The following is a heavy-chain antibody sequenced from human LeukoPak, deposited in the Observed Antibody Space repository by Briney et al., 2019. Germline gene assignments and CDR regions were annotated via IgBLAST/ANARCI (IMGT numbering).Heavy chain of an antibody. CDR3: ARDGDNGWDFDC. D-gene: IGHD6-19*01. CDR2: VNGRGATI. V-gene: IGHV3-48*03. J-gene: IGHJ4*02. CDR1: GFNFNKYE. Sequence: PGGSLRLSCAASGFNFNKYEMNWVRQAPGKGLEGTSYVNGRGATIENAYSVRGRFTISRDNAKNSLFLRMNSLRAEDTAVYYCARDGDNGWDFDCWGQGTLVTVSS.